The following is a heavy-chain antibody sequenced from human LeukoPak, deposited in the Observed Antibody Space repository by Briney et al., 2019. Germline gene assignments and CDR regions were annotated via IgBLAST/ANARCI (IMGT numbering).Heavy chain of an antibody. CDR1: GFTFSSYA. J-gene: IGHJ4*02. CDR2: ISWGGGST. D-gene: IGHD3-10*01. V-gene: IGHV3-23*01. CDR3: SKVGLLWFGALSWHFDY. Sequence: PGGSLRLSCAASGFTFSSYAMSWVRQAPGKGLEWVSAISWGGGSTFYADSVKGRFTISRDNAKNTLYLQLNSLRAEDTAVYYCSKVGLLWFGALSWHFDYWGQGTLVTVSS.